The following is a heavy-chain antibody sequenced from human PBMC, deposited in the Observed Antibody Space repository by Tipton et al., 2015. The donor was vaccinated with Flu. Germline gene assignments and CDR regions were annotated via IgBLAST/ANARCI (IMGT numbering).Heavy chain of an antibody. CDR3: APTPGAVADNPGYYYGMEV. D-gene: IGHD3-3*01. V-gene: IGHV3-23*01. CDR1: GDSIRSSNYY. J-gene: IGHJ6*02. Sequence: LSLTCGVSGDSIRSSNYYWGWIRQPPGKGLEWVSVISGSGDNTDYADSVRGRFTISRDNSRDTVYLQMNRLRVDDTAVYFCAPTPGAVADNPGYYYGMEVRGQGTTVTVSS. CDR2: ISGSGDNT.